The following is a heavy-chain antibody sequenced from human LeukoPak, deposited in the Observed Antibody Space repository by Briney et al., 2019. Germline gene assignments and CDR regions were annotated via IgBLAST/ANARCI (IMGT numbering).Heavy chain of an antibody. J-gene: IGHJ4*02. CDR2: IYDSGST. V-gene: IGHV4-59*12. CDR3: ARDYGDYEHYLDY. D-gene: IGHD4-17*01. Sequence: KPSETLSLACTVSGGSISSYYWSWIRQPPGKGLEWVGYIYDSGSTNYNPSLKSRVTISVDTSKNQFSLKLSSVTAADTAVYYCARDYGDYEHYLDYWGQGTLVTVSS. CDR1: GGSISSYY.